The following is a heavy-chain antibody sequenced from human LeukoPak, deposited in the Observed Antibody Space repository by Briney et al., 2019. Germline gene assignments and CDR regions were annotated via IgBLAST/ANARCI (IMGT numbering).Heavy chain of an antibody. D-gene: IGHD4-17*01. CDR3: ARVAVTNPYYYYGMDV. V-gene: IGHV3-7*03. J-gene: IGHJ6*02. Sequence: GGFLRLSGAASGFTFSSYWMSWVRQAPGKGLEWVANIKQDGSEKYYVDSVKGRFTISRDNAKNSLYLQMNSLRAEDTAVYYCARVAVTNPYYYYGMDVWGQGTTVTVSS. CDR2: IKQDGSEK. CDR1: GFTFSSYW.